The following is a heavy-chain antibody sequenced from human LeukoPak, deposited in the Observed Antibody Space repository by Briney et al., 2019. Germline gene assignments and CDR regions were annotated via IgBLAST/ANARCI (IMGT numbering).Heavy chain of an antibody. D-gene: IGHD2-8*01. Sequence: SGGSLSLSCAASGFTVSSNYMSWVRQAPGKGLEWVSVIYSGGSTYYAESVKGRFTISRDNSKNTLYLQMNSLRAEHTAVYYCTRGLDGTNGVCYSRWAFDWWSQATLVTVSS. V-gene: IGHV3-66*02. J-gene: IGHJ4*02. CDR1: GFTVSSNY. CDR2: IYSGGST. CDR3: TRGLDGTNGVCYSRWAFDW.